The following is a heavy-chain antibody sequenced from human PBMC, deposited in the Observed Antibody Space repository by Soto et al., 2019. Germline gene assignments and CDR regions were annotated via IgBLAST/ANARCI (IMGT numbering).Heavy chain of an antibody. J-gene: IGHJ6*02. Sequence: PGGSLRLSCAASGFTFSSNAMHLVRQAPGKGLEWVAVISYDGSNKYYADSVKGRFTISRDNSRDTLSLQMNSLRAEDTAVYYCARDMVATLYYYYYGMDVWGQGTTVTVSS. CDR2: ISYDGSNK. CDR3: ARDMVATLYYYYYGMDV. V-gene: IGHV3-30-3*01. D-gene: IGHD5-12*01. CDR1: GFTFSSNA.